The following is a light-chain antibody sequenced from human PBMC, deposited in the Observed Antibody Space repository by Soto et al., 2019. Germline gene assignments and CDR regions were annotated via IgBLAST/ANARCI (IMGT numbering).Light chain of an antibody. J-gene: IGKJ4*01. V-gene: IGKV1-33*01. CDR2: DAS. Sequence: DIQMTQSPSSLSASVGDRVTITCQASQDISNYLNWYQQKPGKAPKLLIYDASNLEPGVTSRFSGSGSGTDFTFTISSLQPEDIATYYCQQYDNLLLTFGGGTKVEIK. CDR1: QDISNY. CDR3: QQYDNLLLT.